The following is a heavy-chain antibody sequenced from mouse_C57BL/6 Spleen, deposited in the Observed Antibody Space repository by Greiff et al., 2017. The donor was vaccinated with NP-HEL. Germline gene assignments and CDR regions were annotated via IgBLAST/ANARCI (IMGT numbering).Heavy chain of an antibody. Sequence: EVKLMESGGGLVQPGGSLSLSCAASGFTFTDYYMSWVRQPPGKALEWLGFIRNKANGYTTEYSASVKGRFTISRDNSQSILYLQMNALRAEDSATYYCARDYYGSRGAMDYWGQGTSVTVSS. D-gene: IGHD1-1*01. J-gene: IGHJ4*01. CDR1: GFTFTDYY. V-gene: IGHV7-3*01. CDR3: ARDYYGSRGAMDY. CDR2: IRNKANGYTT.